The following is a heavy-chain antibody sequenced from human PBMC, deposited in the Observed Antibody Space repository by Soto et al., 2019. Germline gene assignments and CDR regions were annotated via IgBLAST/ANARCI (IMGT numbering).Heavy chain of an antibody. CDR2: IYYSGST. CDR3: ARGSPLSGYSSSWYWFDP. J-gene: IGHJ5*02. V-gene: IGHV4-59*01. Sequence: SETLSLTCTVSCDSISSYCWNWIRQPPGKGLEWIGYIYYSGSTDHNPSLKSRVTMSVDTSKNQFSLKLKSVTAADTATYYCARGSPLSGYSSSWYWFDPWGQGTLVTVSS. D-gene: IGHD6-13*01. CDR1: CDSISSYC.